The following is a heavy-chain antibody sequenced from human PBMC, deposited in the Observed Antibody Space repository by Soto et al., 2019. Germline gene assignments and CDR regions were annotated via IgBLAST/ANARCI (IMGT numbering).Heavy chain of an antibody. D-gene: IGHD4-17*01. Sequence: GGSLRLSCAASGFTFSSYGMHWVRQAPGKGLEWVAVISYDGSNKYYADSVKGRFTISRDNSKNTLYLQMNSLRAEDTAVYYCAKGPDDYGDLVDYWGQGTLVTVSS. J-gene: IGHJ4*02. CDR3: AKGPDDYGDLVDY. V-gene: IGHV3-30*18. CDR1: GFTFSSYG. CDR2: ISYDGSNK.